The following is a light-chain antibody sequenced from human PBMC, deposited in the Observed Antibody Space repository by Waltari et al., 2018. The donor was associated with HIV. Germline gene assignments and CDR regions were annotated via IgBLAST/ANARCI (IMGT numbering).Light chain of an antibody. J-gene: IGKJ2*01. V-gene: IGKV2-28*01. CDR2: LAS. CDR3: MQALETPRT. CDR1: QSLMHDNGYNY. Sequence: IVMTQSPVSLVVALGEPASVSCTSSQSLMHDNGYNYLDWYVQRPGQTPQLLPHLASPRASGVPAKFSGSGSGREFTLTISGVEAGDVGVYYCMQALETPRTFGPGTKLQI.